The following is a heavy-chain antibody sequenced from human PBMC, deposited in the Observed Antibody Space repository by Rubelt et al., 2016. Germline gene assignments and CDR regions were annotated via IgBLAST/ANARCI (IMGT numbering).Heavy chain of an antibody. J-gene: IGHJ4*02. CDR1: GFTFSSYA. Sequence: RSLRLSCAASGFTFSSYAMHWVRQAPGKGLEWVAVISYDGSNKYYADSVKGRFTISRDNSKNTLYLQMNSLRAEDTAVYYCARLAAAAKKGIDYWGQGTLVTVSS. CDR2: ISYDGSNK. V-gene: IGHV3-30*04. D-gene: IGHD6-13*01. CDR3: ARLAAAAKKGIDY.